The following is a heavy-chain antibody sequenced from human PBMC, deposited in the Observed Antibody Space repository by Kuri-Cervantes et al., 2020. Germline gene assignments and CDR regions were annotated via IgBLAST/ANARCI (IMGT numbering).Heavy chain of an antibody. Sequence: GGSLRLSCAASGFTFNNYGIHWVRQTPGKGLEWVAVIWYDGSNKYYADSVKGRFTISRDNSKNTLYLQMNSLRAEDTAVYYCARARWFGELFHQKSYGMDVWGQGTTVTVSS. J-gene: IGHJ6*02. CDR1: GFTFNNYG. CDR2: IWYDGSNK. D-gene: IGHD3-10*01. CDR3: ARARWFGELFHQKSYGMDV. V-gene: IGHV3-33*01.